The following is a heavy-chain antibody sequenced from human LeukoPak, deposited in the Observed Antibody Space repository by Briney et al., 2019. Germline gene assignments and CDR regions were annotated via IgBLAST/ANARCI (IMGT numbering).Heavy chain of an antibody. CDR3: ARVGRITIFGVVITASFDY. J-gene: IGHJ4*02. V-gene: IGHV4-34*01. D-gene: IGHD3-3*01. CDR1: GGSFSGYY. Sequence: PSETLSLTCAVYGGSFSGYYWSWIRQPPGKGLEWIGEINHSGSTNYNPSLKSRVTISVDTSKNQFSLKLSSVTAADTAVYYCARVGRITIFGVVITASFDYWGQGTLVTVSS. CDR2: INHSGST.